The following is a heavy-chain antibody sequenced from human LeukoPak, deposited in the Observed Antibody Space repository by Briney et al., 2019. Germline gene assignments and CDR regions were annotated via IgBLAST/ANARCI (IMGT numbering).Heavy chain of an antibody. J-gene: IGHJ4*02. CDR1: GFTFRSYW. Sequence: PGGSLRLSCAASGFTFRSYWMFWVRQAPGKGLVWVSHINSDGSTTAYADSVKGRFTVSRDNAKNFLYLEMNSLRVEDTALYYCTKDTSAGGADYWGQGTLVTVSP. CDR3: TKDTSAGGADY. CDR2: INSDGSTT. V-gene: IGHV3-74*01. D-gene: IGHD3-16*01.